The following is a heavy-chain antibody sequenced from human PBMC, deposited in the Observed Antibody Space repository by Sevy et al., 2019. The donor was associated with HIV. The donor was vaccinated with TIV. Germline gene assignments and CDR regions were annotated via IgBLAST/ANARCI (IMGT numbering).Heavy chain of an antibody. CDR3: ARGTSSSRPGFYQYYYGMDV. CDR2: FNPKSGDT. V-gene: IGHV1-2*06. D-gene: IGHD6-13*01. J-gene: IGHJ6*02. Sequence: ASVKVSCKASGYTFTGYYMHWVRQAPGQGLEWMGRFNPKSGDTKYAQKFQGGVTMTRDTSISTAYMELSSLKSDDTAVYYCARGTSSSRPGFYQYYYGMDVWGQGTTVTVSS. CDR1: GYTFTGYY.